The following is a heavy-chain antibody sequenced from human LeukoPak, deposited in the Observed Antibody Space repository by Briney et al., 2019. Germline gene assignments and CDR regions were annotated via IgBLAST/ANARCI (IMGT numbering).Heavy chain of an antibody. V-gene: IGHV1-2*02. CDR1: GHTFTDYY. CDR2: INPNSGAT. D-gene: IGHD2-2*01. Sequence: ASVKVSCKSSGHTFTDYYMHWVRQAPGQGLDWMGWINPNSGATNYAQKFQGRVTMTRDTSITTVYMELSRLRSDGTAVYYCARAREYHLPPTDYWGQGTLVTVSS. J-gene: IGHJ4*02. CDR3: ARAREYHLPPTDY.